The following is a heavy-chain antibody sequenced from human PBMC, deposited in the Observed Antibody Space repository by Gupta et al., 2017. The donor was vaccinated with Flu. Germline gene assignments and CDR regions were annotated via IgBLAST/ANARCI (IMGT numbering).Heavy chain of an antibody. Sequence: ETLSLTCAVHGGSFTGYYWTWIRQSPEKGLEWIGEVHHTGGSNYRPSLRGRIDISMDTSKRQFSLTVSSLTAADTALYFCARGRSPYDFFALDYWGPGTPVTVSS. CDR1: GGSFTGYY. D-gene: IGHD3-3*01. V-gene: IGHV4-34*01. CDR3: ARGRSPYDFFALDY. CDR2: VHHTGGS. J-gene: IGHJ4*02.